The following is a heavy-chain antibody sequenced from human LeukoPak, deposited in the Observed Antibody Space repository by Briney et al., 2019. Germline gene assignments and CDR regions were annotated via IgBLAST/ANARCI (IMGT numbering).Heavy chain of an antibody. J-gene: IGHJ4*02. Sequence: SETLSLTCTVSGGSISSYHWSWIRQPPGKGLEWIGYIYYSGSTNYNPSLKSRVTISVDTSKNQFSLKLSSVTAADTAVYYCAREEYQLLSGYFDYWGQGTLVTVSS. D-gene: IGHD2-2*01. CDR3: AREEYQLLSGYFDY. V-gene: IGHV4-59*01. CDR1: GGSISSYH. CDR2: IYYSGST.